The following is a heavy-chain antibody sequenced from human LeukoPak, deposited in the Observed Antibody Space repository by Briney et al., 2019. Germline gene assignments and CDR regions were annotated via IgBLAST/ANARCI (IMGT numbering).Heavy chain of an antibody. V-gene: IGHV1-46*01. J-gene: IGHJ4*02. CDR2: INPSGGST. D-gene: IGHD6-13*01. Sequence: GASVKVSCKASGYTFTTYYIHWVRQAPGQGLEWMGIINPSGGSTTYAQKFQGRITMTRDTSTSTVYMELSSLRSKDTAVYYCALSIPATGYYFDYWGQGTLVTVSP. CDR1: GYTFTTYY. CDR3: ALSIPATGYYFDY.